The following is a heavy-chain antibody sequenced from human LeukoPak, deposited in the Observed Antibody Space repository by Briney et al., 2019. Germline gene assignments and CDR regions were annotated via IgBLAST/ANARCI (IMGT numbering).Heavy chain of an antibody. V-gene: IGHV4-4*02. CDR2: IYYSAYP. J-gene: IGHJ3*02. CDR1: GGSISSNNW. D-gene: IGHD4-11*01. Sequence: SETLSLTCAVSGGSISSNNWWGWVRQPPGKGLEWIGYIYYSAYPNYNPSLKSRLTISVDTAKNQFSLKLRSVTAADTAVYYCATYSHYLSPDAFDIWGRGTMVTVSS. CDR3: ATYSHYLSPDAFDI.